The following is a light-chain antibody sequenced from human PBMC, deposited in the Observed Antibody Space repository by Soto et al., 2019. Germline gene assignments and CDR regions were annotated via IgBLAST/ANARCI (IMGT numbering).Light chain of an antibody. CDR1: DSDVGGYDY. J-gene: IGLJ2*01. CDR2: EVI. V-gene: IGLV2-8*01. Sequence: QSALTQPPSASGSPGQSITISCTGTDSDVGGYDYVSWYQQRPDKAPKLIIYEVIKRPSGVPDRFSGSKSGNTASLTVSGLQAEDEADYYCSSYAGTNDFGVVFGGGTKVTVL. CDR3: SSYAGTNDFGVV.